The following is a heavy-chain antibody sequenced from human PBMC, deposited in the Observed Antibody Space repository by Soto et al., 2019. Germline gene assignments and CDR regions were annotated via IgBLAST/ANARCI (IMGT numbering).Heavy chain of an antibody. V-gene: IGHV1-2*02. Sequence: ASVKVSFKASGYTFTGYYMHWVRQAPGQGLEWMGWINPNSGGTNYAQKFQGRVTMTRDTSISTAYMELSRLRSDDTAVYYCARGSSSSDNWFDPWGQGTLVTVSS. J-gene: IGHJ5*02. CDR3: ARGSSSSDNWFDP. CDR1: GYTFTGYY. D-gene: IGHD6-6*01. CDR2: INPNSGGT.